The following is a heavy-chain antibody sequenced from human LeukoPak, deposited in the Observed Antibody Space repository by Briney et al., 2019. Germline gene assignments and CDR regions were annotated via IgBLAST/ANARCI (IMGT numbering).Heavy chain of an antibody. CDR2: IYYSGST. CDR1: GGSISSSRYY. V-gene: IGHV4-39*01. D-gene: IGHD6-19*01. Sequence: SETLSLTCTVSGGSISSSRYYCGWIRQPPGKGLEWIGSIYYSGSTYYNPSLKSRVTISVDTSKNQFSLKLSSVTAADTAVYYCARYSSGWYEDYWGQGTLVTVSS. CDR3: ARYSSGWYEDY. J-gene: IGHJ4*02.